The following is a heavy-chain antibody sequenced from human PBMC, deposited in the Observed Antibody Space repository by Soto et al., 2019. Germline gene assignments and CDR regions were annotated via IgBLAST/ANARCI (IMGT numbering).Heavy chain of an antibody. V-gene: IGHV1-3*05. Sequence: QVQLVQSGAEEKKPGASVKVSCKASGYIFTSYAMHWVRQAPGQRLEWMGWINAGNGNTKYSQKLQGRATITRDTSASTAYMELSSLRSEDMAVYYCARGGEPIDYWRQATLVTVSS. D-gene: IGHD2-21*01. CDR3: ARGGEPIDY. J-gene: IGHJ4*02. CDR1: GYIFTSYA. CDR2: INAGNGNT.